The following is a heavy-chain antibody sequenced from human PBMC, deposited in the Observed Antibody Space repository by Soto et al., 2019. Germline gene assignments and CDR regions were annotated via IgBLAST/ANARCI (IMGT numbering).Heavy chain of an antibody. V-gene: IGHV4-30-4*02. CDR2: IFSSGTT. CDR1: GGSSGGGNEC. CDR3: ARVPSPFDFYSAMDV. Sequence: SETLSVTCTVSGGSSGGGNECWIWIRQAPGKVLEWIGYIFSSGTTYYNPSLKSRLTMSLDTSQNQFSLKLNSVTAADTAVYFCARVPSPFDFYSAMDVWGQGTTVTVSS. J-gene: IGHJ6*02. D-gene: IGHD3-16*01.